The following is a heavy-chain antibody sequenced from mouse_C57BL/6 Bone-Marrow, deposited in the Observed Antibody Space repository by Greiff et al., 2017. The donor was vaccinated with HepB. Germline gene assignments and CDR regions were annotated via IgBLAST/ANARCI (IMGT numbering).Heavy chain of an antibody. V-gene: IGHV1-59*01. CDR3: AREHYGSRYFDV. CDR1: GYTFTSYG. CDR2: LDPSDSYT. D-gene: IGHD1-1*01. Sequence: QVQLQQSGAELARPGASVKLSCKASGYTFTSYGISWVKQRTGQGLEWIGVLDPSDSYTNYNQKFKGKATLTVDTSSSTAYMQLSSLTSEDSAVYYCAREHYGSRYFDVWGTGTTVTVSS. J-gene: IGHJ1*03.